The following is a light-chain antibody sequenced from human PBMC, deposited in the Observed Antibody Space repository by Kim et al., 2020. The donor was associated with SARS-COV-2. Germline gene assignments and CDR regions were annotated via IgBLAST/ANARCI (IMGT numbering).Light chain of an antibody. V-gene: IGLV4-69*01. CDR1: SGRSSYA. J-gene: IGLJ3*02. CDR2: LNSDGNY. CDR3: QTWGPGIRV. Sequence: ASAKPTCTRGSGRSSYAIEWHQQQPAKGPRYLMKLNSDGNYIKGDGIPDRFSGSSSGAERYLSISSLQSEDEADYYCQTWGPGIRVFGGGTQLTVL.